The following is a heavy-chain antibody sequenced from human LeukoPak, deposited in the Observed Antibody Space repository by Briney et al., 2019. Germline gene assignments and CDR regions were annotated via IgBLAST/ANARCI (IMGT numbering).Heavy chain of an antibody. V-gene: IGHV1-18*01. CDR1: GYTFTSFG. Sequence: ASVKVSCKASGYTFTSFGISWVRQAPGQGLEWMGWISAYNGNTNYAHNLQGRVTMTTDTSTSTAYMELGSLRSDDTAVYYCARDPGSFLSSSGWLNWFDPWGQGTLVTVSS. CDR2: ISAYNGNT. D-gene: IGHD6-19*01. J-gene: IGHJ5*02. CDR3: ARDPGSFLSSSGWLNWFDP.